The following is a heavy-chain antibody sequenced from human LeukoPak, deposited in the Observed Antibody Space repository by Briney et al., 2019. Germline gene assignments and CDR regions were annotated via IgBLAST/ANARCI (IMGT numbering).Heavy chain of an antibody. V-gene: IGHV4-39*07. CDR2: IYYSGST. J-gene: IGHJ4*02. CDR1: GGSISSSSHY. Sequence: SETLSLTCTVSGGSISSSSHYWGWIRQPPGKGLEWIGTIYYSGSTYYTPSPKSRVTISVDTSKNEFSLKLSSVTAADTAVYYCARDRDYPTQYFDYWGQGILVTVSS. D-gene: IGHD4-11*01. CDR3: ARDRDYPTQYFDY.